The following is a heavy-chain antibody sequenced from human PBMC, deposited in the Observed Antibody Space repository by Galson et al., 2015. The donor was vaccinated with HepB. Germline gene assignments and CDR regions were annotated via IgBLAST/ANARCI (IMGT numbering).Heavy chain of an antibody. V-gene: IGHV1-69*04. J-gene: IGHJ5*01. CDR3: ARDHQQLVLEVAGDWFDP. CDR2: IIPILGIA. CDR1: GGTFSSYA. D-gene: IGHD6-13*01. Sequence: SVKVSCKASGGTFSSYAISWVRQAPGQGLEWMGRIIPILGIANYAQKFQGRVTITADKSTSTAYMELSSLRSEDTAVYYCARDHQQLVLEVAGDWFDPWGQGTLVTVSS.